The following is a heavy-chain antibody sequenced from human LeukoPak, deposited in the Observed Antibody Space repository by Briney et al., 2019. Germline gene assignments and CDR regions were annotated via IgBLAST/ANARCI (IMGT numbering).Heavy chain of an antibody. D-gene: IGHD5-12*01. J-gene: IGHJ3*02. CDR1: GGSISSESYY. CDR3: AKDEVDIVATINAFDI. Sequence: SQTLSLTCTVSGGSISSESYYWSWIRQPAGKGLEWIGRVYTSGSTNYNPSLKSRVTISLDTSKNQFSLKLSSLTAADTAVYYCAKDEVDIVATINAFDIWGQGTMVTVSS. V-gene: IGHV4-61*02. CDR2: VYTSGST.